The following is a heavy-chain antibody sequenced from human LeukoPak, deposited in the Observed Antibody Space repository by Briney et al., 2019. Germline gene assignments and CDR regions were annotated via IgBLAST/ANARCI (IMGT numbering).Heavy chain of an antibody. CDR1: GYIFTDYY. CDR2: IDPNSGGT. Sequence: ASVKVSCKASGYIFTDYYIHWIRQDPGQGLEWTGWIDPNSGGTHHAPNFQGRATITRDTSSSTVYMDLSRLRSADTAIYYCARSRTPFYYYGMHVWGLGTSVTVSS. D-gene: IGHD1-1*01. J-gene: IGHJ6*02. CDR3: ARSRTPFYYYGMHV. V-gene: IGHV1-2*02.